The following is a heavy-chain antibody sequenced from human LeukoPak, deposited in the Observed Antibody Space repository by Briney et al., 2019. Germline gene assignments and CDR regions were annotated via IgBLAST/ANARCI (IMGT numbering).Heavy chain of an antibody. CDR1: GYTFTGYY. D-gene: IGHD3-10*01. Sequence: ASVKVSCKASGYTFTGYYMNWVRQAPGQGLEWMGWINPNSGGTNYAQKFQGRVTMTRDTSISTAYMELSRLRSDDTAVYYCARARGLSRITMVRNWFDPWGQGTLVTVSS. CDR2: INPNSGGT. V-gene: IGHV1-2*02. J-gene: IGHJ5*02. CDR3: ARARGLSRITMVRNWFDP.